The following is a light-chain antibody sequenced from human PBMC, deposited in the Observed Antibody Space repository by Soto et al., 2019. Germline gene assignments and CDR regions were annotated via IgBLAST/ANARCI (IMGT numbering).Light chain of an antibody. CDR3: AAWDDSLNGREV. Sequence: QSVLTQPPSASGTPGQRVTISCSGSSSNIGSNSVNWYQQLPGAAPKLLIYSNNQRPSGVPDRFSGSKSGPSASLAISGLQSEDEADYYCAAWDDSLNGREVFGTGTKVTV. V-gene: IGLV1-44*01. CDR2: SNN. CDR1: SSNIGSNS. J-gene: IGLJ1*01.